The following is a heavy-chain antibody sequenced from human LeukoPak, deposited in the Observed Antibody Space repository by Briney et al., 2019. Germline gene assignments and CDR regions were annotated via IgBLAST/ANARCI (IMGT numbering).Heavy chain of an antibody. CDR2: INPSGGST. J-gene: IGHJ4*02. CDR3: ARVLSSGYSDYFDY. CDR1: GYTFTSYY. Sequence: GASVKVSCKASGYTFTSYYIHWVRQAPEQGLEWMGIINPSGGSTSYAQKSQGRVTMTRDISTSTVYVELSSLRSEDTAVYYCARVLSSGYSDYFDYWGQGTLVTVSS. V-gene: IGHV1-46*01. D-gene: IGHD3-22*01.